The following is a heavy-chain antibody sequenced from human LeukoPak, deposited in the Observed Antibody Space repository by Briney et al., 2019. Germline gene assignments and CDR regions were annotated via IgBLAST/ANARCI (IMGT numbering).Heavy chain of an antibody. J-gene: IGHJ4*02. CDR1: GFNFSIFA. CDR2: INGVGNST. CDR3: AKSLGVGGYTRYKGFDQ. V-gene: IGHV3-23*01. Sequence: GGSLKLSCAGSGFNFSIFAMNWVRQAPGKGLEWVSSINGVGNSTYYADSVKGRFTVSRDNSKNTLYLQMNSLRAEDTALYYCAKSLGVGGYTRYKGFDQWGQGTLVVVSS. D-gene: IGHD3-16*02.